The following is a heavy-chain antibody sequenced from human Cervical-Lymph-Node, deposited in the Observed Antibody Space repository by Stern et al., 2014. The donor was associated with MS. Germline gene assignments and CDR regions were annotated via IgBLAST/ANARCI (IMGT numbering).Heavy chain of an antibody. Sequence: QLVQSGGGLLQPGGSLRLSCGASGFTFSTYWMHWVRQGPGKGLVWVSRIYSGGSSTSYTDSVRGRFTISRDNAKNTVYLQMTSLRAEDTAVYYCARSSGASGDAMDVWGQGTTVTVSS. D-gene: IGHD2-15*01. CDR3: ARSSGASGDAMDV. CDR2: IYSGGSST. J-gene: IGHJ6*02. V-gene: IGHV3-74*02. CDR1: GFTFSTYW.